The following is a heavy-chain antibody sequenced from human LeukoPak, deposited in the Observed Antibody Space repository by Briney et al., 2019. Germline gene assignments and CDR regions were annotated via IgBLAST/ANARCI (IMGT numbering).Heavy chain of an antibody. CDR1: GFTFSSYA. CDR3: ARDSSGWYVPLDYGMDV. Sequence: PGGSLRLSCAASGFTFSSYAMSWVRQAPGKGLEWVSVIYSGGSTYYADSVKGRFTISRDNSKNTLYLQMNSLRAEDTAVYYCARDSSGWYVPLDYGMDVWGQGTTVTVSS. D-gene: IGHD6-19*01. CDR2: IYSGGST. V-gene: IGHV3-66*01. J-gene: IGHJ6*02.